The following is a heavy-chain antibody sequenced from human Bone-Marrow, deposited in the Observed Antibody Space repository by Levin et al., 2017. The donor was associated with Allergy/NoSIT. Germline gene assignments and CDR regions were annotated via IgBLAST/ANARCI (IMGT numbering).Heavy chain of an antibody. J-gene: IGHJ3*01. CDR3: AGDPDYDRAFDV. CDR1: GGSFSSGGYD. CDR2: IYQTGNP. Sequence: KPSETLSLTCTVSGGSFSSGGYDWTWIRQFPGKGLEYIASIYQTGNPNYNPSLRGRLTISMDTSKNQFSLKLSSVTDADTAVYYCAGDPDYDRAFDVWGQGTMVIVSS. V-gene: IGHV4-31*03. D-gene: IGHD4-17*01.